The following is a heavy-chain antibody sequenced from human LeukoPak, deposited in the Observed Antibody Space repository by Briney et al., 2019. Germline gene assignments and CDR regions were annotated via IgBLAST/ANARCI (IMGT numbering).Heavy chain of an antibody. D-gene: IGHD6-13*01. CDR2: INSDGSST. CDR1: GFTFRSHW. Sequence: AGGSLRLSCAASGFTFRSHWIHWVRQAPGKGLVWVSRINSDGSSTSYADSVQGRFTISRDNAENTLYLQMNSLRAEDTAVYYCARVGYSSIWYVDFWGQGTLVTVSS. V-gene: IGHV3-74*01. CDR3: ARVGYSSIWYVDF. J-gene: IGHJ4*02.